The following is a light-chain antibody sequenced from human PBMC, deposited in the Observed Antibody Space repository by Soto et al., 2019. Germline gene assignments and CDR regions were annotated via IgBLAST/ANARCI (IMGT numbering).Light chain of an antibody. CDR3: QQRSNWLIS. J-gene: IGKJ3*01. V-gene: IGKV3-11*01. Sequence: EIVLTQSPATLSLSPGERATLSCRASQSVSGYLAWYQQKPGQAPRLLIYDGSHRAAGIPSRFSGSGSETDFTLTISGLEPEDFAVYYCQQRSNWLISFGPGTKVDIK. CDR1: QSVSGY. CDR2: DGS.